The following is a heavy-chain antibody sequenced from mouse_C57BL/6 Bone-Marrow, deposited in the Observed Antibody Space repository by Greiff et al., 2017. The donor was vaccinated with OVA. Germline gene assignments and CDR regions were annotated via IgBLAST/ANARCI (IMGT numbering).Heavy chain of an antibody. V-gene: IGHV1-19*01. CDR1: GYTFTDYY. CDR2: INPYNGGT. J-gene: IGHJ4*01. CDR3: ARSNYDRAMDY. Sequence: VQLQQSGPVLVKPGASVKMSCKASGYTFTDYYMNWVKQSPGKSLEWIGVINPYNGGTSYNQKFKGKATLTVDKSSSTAYMELNSLTSEDAAVYYCARSNYDRAMDYWGQGTSVTVSS. D-gene: IGHD2-4*01.